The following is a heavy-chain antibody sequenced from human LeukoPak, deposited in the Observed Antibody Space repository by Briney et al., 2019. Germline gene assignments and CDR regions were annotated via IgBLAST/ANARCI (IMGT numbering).Heavy chain of an antibody. CDR1: GFTFTDHS. D-gene: IGHD6-25*01. J-gene: IGHJ6*03. Sequence: GGSLRLSCAPSGFTFTDHSMNWVRQAPGKGLEWVASISTVSTYTFYADSVKGRFSISRDNVRNLLYLQMSSLGAEDTAVYYCARDGSGFYLYNYMDVWGKGTTVTVSS. V-gene: IGHV3-21*06. CDR2: ISTVSTYT. CDR3: ARDGSGFYLYNYMDV.